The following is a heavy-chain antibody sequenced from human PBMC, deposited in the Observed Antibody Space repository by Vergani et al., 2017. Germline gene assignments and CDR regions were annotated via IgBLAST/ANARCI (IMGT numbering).Heavy chain of an antibody. D-gene: IGHD5-18*01. Sequence: EVQLVQSGAEVKKPGESLKISCKGSGYSFTSYWIGWVRQMPGKGLEWMVIIYPGDSDTRYSPSFQGQVTISADKSISTAYLQWSSLKASDTAMYYCARRGYSYGRGIKYFDYWGQGTLVTVSS. J-gene: IGHJ4*02. V-gene: IGHV5-51*01. CDR3: ARRGYSYGRGIKYFDY. CDR1: GYSFTSYW. CDR2: IYPGDSDT.